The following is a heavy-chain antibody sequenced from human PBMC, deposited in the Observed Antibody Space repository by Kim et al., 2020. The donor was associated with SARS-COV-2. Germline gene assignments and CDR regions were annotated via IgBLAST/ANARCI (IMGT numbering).Heavy chain of an antibody. CDR2: ISYEGSTQ. J-gene: IGHJ5*02. V-gene: IGHV3-30*03. D-gene: IGHD2-21*01. CDR3: ARNLVGDMDRGT. Sequence: GGSLRLSCAASGFTFNNHCMPWVRQAPGKGLEWVAIISYEGSTQKYTDSVKGRFTVSRDNSKNTLFLQMNSLRPEDTAVYYCARNLVGDMDRGTLGQGTLVTVSS. CDR1: GFTFNNHC.